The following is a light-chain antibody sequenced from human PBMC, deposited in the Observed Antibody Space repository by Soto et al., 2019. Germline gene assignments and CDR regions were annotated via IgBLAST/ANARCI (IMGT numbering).Light chain of an antibody. J-gene: IGKJ4*01. CDR1: QSVTTF. CDR2: DVS. CDR3: QQRSNWPLT. Sequence: EIILTQSPATLSLSPGERATLSCRASQSVTTFLAWYQQKPGQTPRLLIYDVSNRATGIPARFSGSGSGTDFTLTISSLEPEDFAVYYCQQRSNWPLTFGGGTKVEIK. V-gene: IGKV3-11*01.